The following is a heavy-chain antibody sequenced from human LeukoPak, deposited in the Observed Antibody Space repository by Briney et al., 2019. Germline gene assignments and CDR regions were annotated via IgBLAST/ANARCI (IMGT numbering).Heavy chain of an antibody. V-gene: IGHV4-39*01. Sequence: SETLSLTCTVSGGSISSSSYYWGWIRQPPGKGLEWIGSVYYSGSTYYNPSLKSRVTISVDTSKNQFSLKLSSVTAADTAVYYCARHRQLAYDYWGQGTLVTVSS. CDR1: GGSISSSSYY. CDR2: VYYSGST. D-gene: IGHD6-13*01. CDR3: ARHRQLAYDY. J-gene: IGHJ4*02.